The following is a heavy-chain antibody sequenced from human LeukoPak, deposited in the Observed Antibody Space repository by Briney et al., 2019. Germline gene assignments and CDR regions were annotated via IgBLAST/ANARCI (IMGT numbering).Heavy chain of an antibody. CDR2: INHSGST. Sequence: SETLSLTCAVYGGSFSGYYWSWIRQPPGKGLEWIGEINHSGSTNYNPSLKSRVTVSVDTSKNQFSLKLSSVTAADTAVYYCARDRIAYYYYYGMDVWGQGTTVTVSS. CDR1: GGSFSGYY. J-gene: IGHJ6*02. CDR3: ARDRIAYYYYYGMDV. D-gene: IGHD6-13*01. V-gene: IGHV4-34*01.